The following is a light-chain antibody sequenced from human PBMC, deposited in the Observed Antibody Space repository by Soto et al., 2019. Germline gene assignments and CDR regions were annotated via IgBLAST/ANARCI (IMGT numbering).Light chain of an antibody. V-gene: IGLV2-8*01. CDR1: SSDVGAYNY. Sequence: SVLTQPPSASGSPGQSVTISCSGTSSDVGAYNYVSWYQQHPGKAPRLLIYEVSQRPSAVPDRFSGSKSGNTAALTVSGLQAEDEAYYYCSAYVGRCMSVFGYGPKVTV. CDR2: EVS. CDR3: SAYVGRCMSV. J-gene: IGLJ1*01.